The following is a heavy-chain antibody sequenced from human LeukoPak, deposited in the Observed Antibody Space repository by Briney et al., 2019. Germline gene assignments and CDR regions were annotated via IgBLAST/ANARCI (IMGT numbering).Heavy chain of an antibody. D-gene: IGHD2-21*02. V-gene: IGHV3-66*01. CDR3: ARAPAPNCGGDCYPGAFDI. Sequence: PGGSLRLSCAASGFTFSDYRMHWVRQPPGKGLEWVSVIYRGGSTYYADSVKGRFTISRDNSKNTVYLQMNSLRAEDTAVYYCARAPAPNCGGDCYPGAFDIWGQGTMVTVSS. CDR1: GFTFSDYR. CDR2: IYRGGST. J-gene: IGHJ3*02.